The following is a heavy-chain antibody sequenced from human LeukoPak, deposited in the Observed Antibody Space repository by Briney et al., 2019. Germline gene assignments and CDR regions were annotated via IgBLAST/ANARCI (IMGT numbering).Heavy chain of an antibody. J-gene: IGHJ4*02. V-gene: IGHV4-59*02. CDR2: IYYTGT. D-gene: IGHD7-27*01. Sequence: SETLSLTCTVSGGSVTDYYWSWIRQSPGKGLEWIGYIYYTGTSYNPSLKSRVTISADTSKNRFSLKLISVTAADTAVYYCASRKLGNDYWGQGTLVTVSS. CDR1: GGSVTDYY. CDR3: ASRKLGNDY.